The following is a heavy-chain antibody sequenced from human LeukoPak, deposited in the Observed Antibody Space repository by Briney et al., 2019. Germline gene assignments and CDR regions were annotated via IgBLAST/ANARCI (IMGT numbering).Heavy chain of an antibody. J-gene: IGHJ3*02. CDR3: ARVVEILAGRVDGFDI. V-gene: IGHV3-53*01. CDR1: GFTVSSNS. Sequence: GGSLRVSCGVSGFTVSSNSMSWVRQAPGKGLEWVSVIYSGGTTSYADSVKGRFTFSRDNSKNTLFIQMNNLTAEDTAVYYCARVVEILAGRVDGFDIWGQGTMVTVSS. D-gene: IGHD5-24*01. CDR2: IYSGGTT.